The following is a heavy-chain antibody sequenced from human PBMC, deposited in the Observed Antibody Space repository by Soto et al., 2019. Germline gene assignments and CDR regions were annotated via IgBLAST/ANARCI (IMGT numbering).Heavy chain of an antibody. CDR2: IWYDGSNK. J-gene: IGHJ4*02. D-gene: IGHD6-13*01. V-gene: IGHV3-33*01. CDR1: GFTFSSYG. Sequence: GGSLRLSCVASGFTFSSYGMHWVRQAPGKGLEWVAVIWYDGSNKYYADSVKGRFTISRDNSKNTLYLQMNSLRAEDTAVYYCARDGAAAALFDYWGQGTLVTVSS. CDR3: ARDGAAAALFDY.